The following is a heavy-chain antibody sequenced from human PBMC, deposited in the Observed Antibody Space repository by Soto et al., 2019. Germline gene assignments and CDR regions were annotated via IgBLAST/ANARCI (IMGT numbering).Heavy chain of an antibody. D-gene: IGHD4-4*01. CDR3: VRGGSNYAS. CDR2: IKPDESEK. J-gene: IGHJ5*02. Sequence: GGSLRLSCTASGFTFSDSWMTWVRQAPGKGLEWVARIKPDESEKKYADSVKGRFSISRDNAKNSMYLQMDSLSGEDTAVYYCVRGGSNYASWGQGTLVTVSS. V-gene: IGHV3-7*01. CDR1: GFTFSDSW.